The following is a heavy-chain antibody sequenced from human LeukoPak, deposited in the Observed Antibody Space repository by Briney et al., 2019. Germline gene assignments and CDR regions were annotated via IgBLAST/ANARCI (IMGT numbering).Heavy chain of an antibody. Sequence: SQTLSLTCTVSGDSVSRGRYYWGWIRQLPGKGLGWIAYIVVGRNTYYNPSLKRRVAISVDTSKNQFSLNLNSVTVADTAVYYCASGYGSGWFDAWGQGTLVTASS. V-gene: IGHV4-31*03. CDR1: GDSVSRGRYY. J-gene: IGHJ5*02. CDR2: IVVGRNT. D-gene: IGHD3-16*01. CDR3: ASGYGSGWFDA.